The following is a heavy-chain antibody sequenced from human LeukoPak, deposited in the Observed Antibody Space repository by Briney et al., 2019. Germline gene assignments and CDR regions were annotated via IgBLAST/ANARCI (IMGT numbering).Heavy chain of an antibody. D-gene: IGHD1-1*01. CDR2: IYYSGST. CDR1: GGSMSSYY. CDR3: ARDLPTRFAFDI. V-gene: IGHV4-59*01. J-gene: IGHJ3*02. Sequence: SEILSLTCTVSGGSMSSYYWSWIRQPPGKRMEWIGYIYYSGSTNYNPSLKSRVTISVATSKNQFSLKLSSVTAADTAVYYCARDLPTRFAFDIWGQGTMVTVSS.